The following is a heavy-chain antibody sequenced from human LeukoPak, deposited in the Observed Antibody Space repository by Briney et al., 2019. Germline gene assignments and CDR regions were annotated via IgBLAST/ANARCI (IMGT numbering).Heavy chain of an antibody. D-gene: IGHD1-26*01. CDR3: ARDPTAGGVGATHY. Sequence: GGSLRLSCAASGFTFSSYSMNWVRQAPGKGLEWVSSISSSSSYIYYADSVKGRFTISRDNAKNSPYLQMNSLRAEDTAVYYCARDPTAGGVGATHYWGQGTLVTVSS. J-gene: IGHJ4*02. V-gene: IGHV3-21*01. CDR2: ISSSSSYI. CDR1: GFTFSSYS.